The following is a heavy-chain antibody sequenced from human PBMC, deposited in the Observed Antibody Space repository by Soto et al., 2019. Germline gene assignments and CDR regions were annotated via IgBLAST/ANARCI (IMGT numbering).Heavy chain of an antibody. J-gene: IGHJ4*02. D-gene: IGHD6-13*01. CDR1: GYTFTSYA. CDR2: INAGNGNT. V-gene: IGHV1-3*01. Sequence: ASVKVSCKASGYTFTSYAMHWVRQAPGQRLEWMGWINAGNGNTKYSQKFQGRVTITRDTSASTAYMELSSLRSEGTAVYYCARCIAPFYFDYWGQGTLVTVSS. CDR3: ARCIAPFYFDY.